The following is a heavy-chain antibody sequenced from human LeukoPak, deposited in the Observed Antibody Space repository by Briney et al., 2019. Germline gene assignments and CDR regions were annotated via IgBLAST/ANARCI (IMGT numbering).Heavy chain of an antibody. CDR1: GFTFSSYA. V-gene: IGHV3-53*04. CDR2: TYRDGST. CDR3: ARDGGSGWFDY. J-gene: IGHJ4*02. D-gene: IGHD6-19*01. Sequence: GGSLRLSCAASGFTFSSYAMNWVRQAPGKGLEWVSVTYRDGSTYYADSVKGRFTISRHNSKNTLYLQMNSLRAEDTAVYYCARDGGSGWFDYWGQGTLVSVSS.